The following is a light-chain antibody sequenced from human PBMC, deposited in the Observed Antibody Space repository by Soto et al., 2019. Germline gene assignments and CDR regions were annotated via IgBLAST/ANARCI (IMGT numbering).Light chain of an antibody. J-gene: IGLJ2*01. CDR3: SSYAGSSSFVL. Sequence: QSVLTQSPAASGSPGQSVTISCIGTSDDVGGYNYVSWYQQHPGKAPKLMIYEVSKRPSGVPDRFSGSKSGSTASLTVSGLQSEDEADYYCSSYAGSSSFVLFGGGTKLTVL. V-gene: IGLV2-8*01. CDR2: EVS. CDR1: SDDVGGYNY.